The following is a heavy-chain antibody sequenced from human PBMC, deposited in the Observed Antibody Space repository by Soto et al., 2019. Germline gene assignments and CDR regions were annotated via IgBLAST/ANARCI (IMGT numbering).Heavy chain of an antibody. D-gene: IGHD5-18*01. V-gene: IGHV4-30-2*01. CDR1: GGSIGNAAYS. CDR3: ARETGGYGLFDS. Sequence: SETLSLTCTVSGGSIGNAAYSWSWIRQPPGKGLEWIGYIYPSGMPFYNPSLRSRVTISIDRSNDQFSLNLKSVTAADTAVYYCARETGGYGLFDSWGQGTLVTVSS. J-gene: IGHJ4*02. CDR2: IYPSGMP.